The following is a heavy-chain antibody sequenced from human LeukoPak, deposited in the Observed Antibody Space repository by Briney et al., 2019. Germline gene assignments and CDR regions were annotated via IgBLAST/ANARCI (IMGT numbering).Heavy chain of an antibody. V-gene: IGHV3-7*01. D-gene: IGHD3-22*01. Sequence: GGSLRLSCAASGFTFNNYWMNWVRQAPGKGLEWVANIKQDGSEKYYVDSVKGRFTISRDNAKNSLYLQMNSLRAEDTAVYYCAKQLGGDNYYDSSGYYYWGQGTLVTVSS. J-gene: IGHJ4*02. CDR2: IKQDGSEK. CDR1: GFTFNNYW. CDR3: AKQLGGDNYYDSSGYYY.